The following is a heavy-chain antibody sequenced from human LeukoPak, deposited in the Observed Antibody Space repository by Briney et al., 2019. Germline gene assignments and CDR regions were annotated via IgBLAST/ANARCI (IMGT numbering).Heavy chain of an antibody. D-gene: IGHD5-18*01. CDR2: IYPGDSDT. CDR3: ARSLTGAREYNYGYGY. V-gene: IGHV5-51*01. J-gene: IGHJ4*02. CDR1: GYSFPTYW. Sequence: GESLKISCKGSGYSFPTYWIGRVRQMPGKGLEWMGTIYPGDSDTRYSPSFQGQVTISADKSISTAYLQWCSLKASDTAMYYCARSLTGAREYNYGYGYWGQGTLVTVSS.